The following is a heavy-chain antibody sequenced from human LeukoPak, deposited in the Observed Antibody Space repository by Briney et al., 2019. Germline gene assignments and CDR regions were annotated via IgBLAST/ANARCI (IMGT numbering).Heavy chain of an antibody. CDR3: ARSQSSSLIDY. CDR2: IWYDGSSK. J-gene: IGHJ4*02. D-gene: IGHD6-13*01. Sequence: GGSLRLSCAASGFSFSAYGVHWGRQAPGKGLEWGAVIWYDGSSKDYADSVKGRFTFSRDNSKNTLYLQMNNLTVEDTAVYYCARSQSSSLIDYWGQGTLVTVSS. CDR1: GFSFSAYG. V-gene: IGHV3-33*01.